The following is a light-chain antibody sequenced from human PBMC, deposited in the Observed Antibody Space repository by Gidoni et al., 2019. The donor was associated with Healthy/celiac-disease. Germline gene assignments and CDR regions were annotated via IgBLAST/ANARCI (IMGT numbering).Light chain of an antibody. CDR1: QSLLHSNGYNY. CDR3: MQALQTRT. Sequence: IVMTQSPLSLPVTPGEPASISCRSSQSLLHSNGYNYLDWYLQKPGQSPQLLIYLGSNRASGVPDRFSGSGSGTDCTLKISRVEAEDVGVYYCMQALQTRTFGPGTKVDIK. V-gene: IGKV2-28*01. J-gene: IGKJ3*01. CDR2: LGS.